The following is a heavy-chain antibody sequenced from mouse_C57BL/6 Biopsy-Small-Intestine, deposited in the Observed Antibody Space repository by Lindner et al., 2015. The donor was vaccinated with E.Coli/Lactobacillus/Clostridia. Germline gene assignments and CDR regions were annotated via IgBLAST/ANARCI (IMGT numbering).Heavy chain of an antibody. CDR2: INPYNGDT. V-gene: IGHV1-20*01. CDR3: ARGYGSSPYAMDY. D-gene: IGHD1-1*01. Sequence: VQLQESGPELVKPGDSVKISCKASGYSFTGYFMNWVMQSHGKSLEWIGRINPYNGDTFYNQKFKGKATLTVDKSSSTAHMELRSLTSEDSVVYYCARGYGSSPYAMDYWGQGTSATVSS. CDR1: GYSFTGYF. J-gene: IGHJ4*01.